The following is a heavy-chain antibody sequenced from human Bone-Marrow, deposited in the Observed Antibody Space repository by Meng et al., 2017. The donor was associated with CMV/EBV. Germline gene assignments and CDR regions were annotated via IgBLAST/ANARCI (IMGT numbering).Heavy chain of an antibody. J-gene: IGHJ5*02. Sequence: ASVKVSCKASGYTFTSYGIIWVRQAPGQGLEWVGWISAYNGNTNYAQKLQGRVTMTTDTSTSTAYMELRSLRSDDTAVYYCARESKIQSLFDPWGQGTLVTVSS. CDR2: ISAYNGNT. D-gene: IGHD4-11*01. V-gene: IGHV1-18*01. CDR1: GYTFTSYG. CDR3: ARESKIQSLFDP.